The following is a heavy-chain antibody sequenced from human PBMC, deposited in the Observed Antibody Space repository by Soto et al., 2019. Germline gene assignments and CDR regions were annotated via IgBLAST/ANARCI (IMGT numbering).Heavy chain of an antibody. V-gene: IGHV1-2*04. CDR3: ARGTYYDFWSGPRHYYYGMDV. CDR1: GYTFTGYY. J-gene: IGHJ6*02. D-gene: IGHD3-3*01. CDR2: INPNSGGT. Sequence: GASVKVSCKASGYTFTGYYMHWVRQAPGQGLEWMGWINPNSGGTNYAQKFQGWVTMTRDTSISTAYMELSRLRSDDTAVYYCARGTYYDFWSGPRHYYYGMDVWGQGTTVTVSS.